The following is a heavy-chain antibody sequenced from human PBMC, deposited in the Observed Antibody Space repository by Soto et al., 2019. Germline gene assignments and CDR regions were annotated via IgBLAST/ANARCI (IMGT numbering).Heavy chain of an antibody. Sequence: SLRVSWAVAGCTIGSFGVHWVLKATGKGLERVAVIWYDGSNKYYAESVKGRFNISRDNSKNKLYLQMNSLRAEDTAVYYCSRTEAGDPNYYYGMDFWGHGTTVTVSS. V-gene: IGHV3-33*01. J-gene: IGHJ6*02. CDR3: SRTEAGDPNYYYGMDF. D-gene: IGHD6-19*01. CDR2: IWYDGSNK. CDR1: GCTIGSFG.